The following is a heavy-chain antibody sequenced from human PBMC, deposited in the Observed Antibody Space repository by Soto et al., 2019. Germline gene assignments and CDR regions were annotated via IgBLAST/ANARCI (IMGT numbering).Heavy chain of an antibody. V-gene: IGHV4-31*03. J-gene: IGHJ2*01. CDR1: GGSIRGRDYF. Sequence: QVQLQESGPGLVKSSQTLSLTCTVSGGSIRGRDYFWSWIRHLPEKGLEWIGYIYYNGNPYYNPSLKSRVSISVDTSQNQFSLRLSSATAADTAVYYCARGVTTTLRGVSHWYLDLWGRGTLVTVSS. CDR3: ARGVTTTLRGVSHWYLDL. D-gene: IGHD3-10*01. CDR2: IYYNGNP.